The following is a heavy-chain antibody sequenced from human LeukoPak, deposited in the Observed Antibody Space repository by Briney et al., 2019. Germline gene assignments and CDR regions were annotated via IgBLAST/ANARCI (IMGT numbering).Heavy chain of an antibody. CDR1: GGSISSGDYY. CDR3: ARDLAYSYAWFDP. V-gene: IGHV4-30-4*01. D-gene: IGHD5-18*01. J-gene: IGHJ5*02. Sequence: SETLSLTCTVSGGSISSGDYYWSWIRQPPGKGLEWIGYIYYSGSTYYNPSLKSRVTISVDTSKNQFSLKLSSVTAADTAVYYCARDLAYSYAWFDPWGQGTLVTVSS. CDR2: IYYSGST.